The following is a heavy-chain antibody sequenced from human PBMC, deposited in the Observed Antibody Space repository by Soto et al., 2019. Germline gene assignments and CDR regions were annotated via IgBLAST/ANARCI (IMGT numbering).Heavy chain of an antibody. D-gene: IGHD2-2*01. CDR2: MNPNSGNT. J-gene: IGHJ6*02. CDR3: ATGYCISTSCSDYYYYYYGMDV. Sequence: QVQLVQSGAEVKKPGASVKVSCKASGYTFTSYDINWVRQATGQGLEWMGWMNPNSGNTGYAQKFQGRVTMTRNTSISTAYMELSSLRSEDTAVYYCATGYCISTSCSDYYYYYYGMDVWAQGTTVTVSS. CDR1: GYTFTSYD. V-gene: IGHV1-8*01.